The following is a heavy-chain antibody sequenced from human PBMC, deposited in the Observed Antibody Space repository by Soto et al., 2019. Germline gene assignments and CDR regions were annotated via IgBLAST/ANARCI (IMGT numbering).Heavy chain of an antibody. J-gene: IGHJ6*02. CDR2: IYHSGST. Sequence: QLQLQESGSGLVKPSQTLSLTCAVSGGSISSGGYSWSWIRQPPGKGLEWIGYIYHSGSTYYNPSLKSRVTISVDRSKNQVSLKLSSVTAADTAVYYCAREYYYDSSGYSSGMDVWGQGTTVTVSS. CDR1: GGSISSGGYS. CDR3: AREYYYDSSGYSSGMDV. V-gene: IGHV4-30-2*01. D-gene: IGHD3-22*01.